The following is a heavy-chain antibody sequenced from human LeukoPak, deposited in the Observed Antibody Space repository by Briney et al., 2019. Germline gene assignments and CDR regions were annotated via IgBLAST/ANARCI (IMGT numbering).Heavy chain of an antibody. J-gene: IGHJ4*02. CDR2: IYYSGST. Sequence: SETLSLTCSVSGGSLSSSSYYWGWIRQPPGKGLEWIGSIYYSGSTYYNPSLKSRVTISVDTSKNQFSLKLSSVTAADTAVYYCARLNGYFDWLLPFDYWGQGTLVTVSS. CDR1: GGSLSSSSYY. D-gene: IGHD3-9*01. V-gene: IGHV4-39*01. CDR3: ARLNGYFDWLLPFDY.